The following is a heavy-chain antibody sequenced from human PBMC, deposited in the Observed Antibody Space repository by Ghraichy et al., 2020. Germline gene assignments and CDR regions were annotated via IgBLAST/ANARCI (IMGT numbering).Heavy chain of an antibody. J-gene: IGHJ5*02. CDR1: GFSLSTSGVG. D-gene: IGHD3-10*01. CDR2: IYWDDDQ. V-gene: IGHV2-5*02. CDR3: VHRQGSSMVRGVPNWFDP. Sequence: SGPTLVKPTQTLTLTCTFSGFSLSTSGVGVGWIRQPPGKALEWLALIYWDDDQRYSPSLKSRLTITKDTSKNQVVLTVTNVDPMDTGTYYCVHRQGSSMVRGVPNWFDPWGQGTLVTVSS.